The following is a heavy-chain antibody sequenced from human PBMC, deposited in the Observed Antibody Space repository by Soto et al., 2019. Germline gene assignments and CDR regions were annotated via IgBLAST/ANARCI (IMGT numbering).Heavy chain of an antibody. Sequence: QVQLVQSGAEMKKPGASVKVSCKASGYTFTNYEINWVRQATGQGLERMGWMNPGSGNTGYAHKFQGRVTMTRNISISTAYMELSRLGSDDTAIYYCARMAASGSLTWFDPWGQGTLVTVSS. V-gene: IGHV1-8*01. CDR3: ARMAASGSLTWFDP. J-gene: IGHJ5*02. CDR1: GYTFTNYE. D-gene: IGHD3-10*01. CDR2: MNPGSGNT.